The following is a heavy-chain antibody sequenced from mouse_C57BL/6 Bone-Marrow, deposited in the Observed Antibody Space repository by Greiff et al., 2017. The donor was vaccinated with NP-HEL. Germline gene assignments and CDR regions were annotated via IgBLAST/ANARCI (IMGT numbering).Heavy chain of an antibody. CDR2: IYPGNSDT. V-gene: IGHV1-5*01. J-gene: IGHJ4*01. CDR1: GYTFTSYW. D-gene: IGHD1-1*01. Sequence: LQESGTVLARPGASVKMSCKTSGYTFTSYWMHWVKQRPGQGLDWIGAIYPGNSDTSYNQKFKGKAKLTAVTSASTAYMELSSLTNEDSAVYYCTRMPYYGSSYDYAMDYWGQGTTVTVSS. CDR3: TRMPYYGSSYDYAMDY.